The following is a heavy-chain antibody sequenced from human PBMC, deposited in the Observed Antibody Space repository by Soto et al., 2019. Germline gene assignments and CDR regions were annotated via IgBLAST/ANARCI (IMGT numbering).Heavy chain of an antibody. CDR1: GFTFDDYA. Sequence: GGSLRLSCAASGFTFDDYAMHWVRQAPGKGLEWVSGISWNSGSIGYADSVKGRFTISRDNAKNSLYLQMNSLRAEDTALYYCAKDYVYGEQMVPAFDYWGQGTLVTVSS. J-gene: IGHJ4*02. V-gene: IGHV3-9*01. D-gene: IGHD6-13*01. CDR3: AKDYVYGEQMVPAFDY. CDR2: ISWNSGSI.